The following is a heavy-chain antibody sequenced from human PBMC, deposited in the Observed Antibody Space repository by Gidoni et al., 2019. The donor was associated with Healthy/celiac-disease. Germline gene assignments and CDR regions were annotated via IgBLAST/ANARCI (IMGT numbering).Heavy chain of an antibody. V-gene: IGHV1-69*12. D-gene: IGHD3-22*01. CDR3: VCEGYDSSGYYPNFDY. CDR1: GGTFSSYA. Sequence: QVQLVQSGAAVKKPGSSVKVSCQASGGTFSSYAISWVRQAPGQGREWMGGIIPIFGTANYAQKFQGRVTITADESTSTAYMELSSLRSEDTAVYYCVCEGYDSSGYYPNFDYWGQGTLVTVSS. CDR2: IIPIFGTA. J-gene: IGHJ4*02.